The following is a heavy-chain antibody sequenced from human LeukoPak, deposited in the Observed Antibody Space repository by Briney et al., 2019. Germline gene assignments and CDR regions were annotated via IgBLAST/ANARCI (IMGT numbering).Heavy chain of an antibody. D-gene: IGHD1-26*01. Sequence: GASVKVSCKASGYTFTSYGISWVRQAPGQGLEWMGWISAYNGNTNYAQKLQGRVTMTTDTSTSTAYMELSSLRSDDTAVYYCARDLAPWVYRKYYFDYWGQGTMVTVSS. V-gene: IGHV1-18*01. J-gene: IGHJ4*02. CDR3: ARDLAPWVYRKYYFDY. CDR1: GYTFTSYG. CDR2: ISAYNGNT.